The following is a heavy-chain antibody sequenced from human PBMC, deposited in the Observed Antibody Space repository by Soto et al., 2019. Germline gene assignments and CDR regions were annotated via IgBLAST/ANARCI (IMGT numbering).Heavy chain of an antibody. CDR2: ISSSSGTI. Sequence: EVQLVESGGGLVQPGGSLRLSCPASGFTFSSNSMNWVRQAPGKGPEWISYISSSSGTIYYADSVEGRFTISRDNAKNSLYLQMNSLRDEDTAIYYCARFSDYYFWGQGTLVSVSS. V-gene: IGHV3-48*02. CDR1: GFTFSSNS. D-gene: IGHD4-17*01. CDR3: ARFSDYYF. J-gene: IGHJ4*02.